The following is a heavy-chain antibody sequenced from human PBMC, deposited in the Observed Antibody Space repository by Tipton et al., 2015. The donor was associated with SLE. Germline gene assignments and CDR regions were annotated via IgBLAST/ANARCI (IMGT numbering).Heavy chain of an antibody. CDR2: IHKSGST. CDR1: GGSISSRSYY. CDR3: ARRHFDTSGYYRGAFDI. J-gene: IGHJ3*02. Sequence: TLSLTCTVSGGSISSRSYYWAWIRQSPGKGLEWIGYIHKSGSTHYHPSLRGRVTISVDASKNQFSLELISVTAADTAVYYCARRHFDTSGYYRGAFDIWGQGKMVTVSS. D-gene: IGHD3-22*01. V-gene: IGHV4-61*05.